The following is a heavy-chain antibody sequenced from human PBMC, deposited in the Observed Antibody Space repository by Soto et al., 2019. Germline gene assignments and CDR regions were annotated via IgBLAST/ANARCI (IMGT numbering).Heavy chain of an antibody. Sequence: GGSLRLSCAASGFTFSSYAMHWVRQAPGKGLEWVAVISYDGSNKYYADSVKGRFTISRDNSKNTLYLQMNSLRAEDTAVYYCARAKQDYYDSSGPFDPWGQGPWSPSPQ. D-gene: IGHD3-22*01. CDR2: ISYDGSNK. CDR1: GFTFSSYA. V-gene: IGHV3-30-3*01. CDR3: ARAKQDYYDSSGPFDP. J-gene: IGHJ5*02.